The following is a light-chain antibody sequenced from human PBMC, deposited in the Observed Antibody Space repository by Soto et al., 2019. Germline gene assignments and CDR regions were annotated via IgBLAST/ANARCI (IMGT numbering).Light chain of an antibody. Sequence: QSALTQPASVSGSPGQSITLSCTGTSSDVGRYNLVSWYQHHPGKAPKLMIYEGSKRPSGVSNRFSGSKSGNTASLTISGLQAEDEADYYCCSYAGSSPHYVFGTGTKLTVL. CDR1: SSDVGRYNL. V-gene: IGLV2-23*01. CDR3: CSYAGSSPHYV. CDR2: EGS. J-gene: IGLJ1*01.